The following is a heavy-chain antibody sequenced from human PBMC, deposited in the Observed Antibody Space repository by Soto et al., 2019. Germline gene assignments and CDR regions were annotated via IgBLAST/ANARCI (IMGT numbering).Heavy chain of an antibody. CDR2: IIPIFGTA. D-gene: IGHD1-7*01. J-gene: IGHJ6*02. V-gene: IGHV1-69*12. CDR1: GGTFSSCA. CDR3: AGPPELTRIYYYYGMDV. Sequence: QVQLVQSGAEVKKPGSSVKVACKACGGTFSSCAISWVRLAHGQGLEWMGGIIPIFGTANYAQKFQGRVTITADESTSTAYMELSSLRSEDTAVYYCAGPPELTRIYYYYGMDVWGQGTTVTVSS.